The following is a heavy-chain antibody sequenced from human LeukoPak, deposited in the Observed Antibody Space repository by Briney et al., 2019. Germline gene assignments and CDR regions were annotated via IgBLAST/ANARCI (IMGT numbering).Heavy chain of an antibody. CDR2: ISYDGSNK. D-gene: IGHD3-10*01. CDR3: ARPLLYYYGSETYFWFDP. CDR1: GFTFSSYA. V-gene: IGHV3-30*04. J-gene: IGHJ5*02. Sequence: GGSLRLSCAASGFTFSSYAMHWVRQAPGKGLEWVAVISYDGSNKYYADSVKGRFTISRDNAENSLYLLMNSLRADDTAFYYCARPLLYYYGSETYFWFDPWGQGTLVTVSS.